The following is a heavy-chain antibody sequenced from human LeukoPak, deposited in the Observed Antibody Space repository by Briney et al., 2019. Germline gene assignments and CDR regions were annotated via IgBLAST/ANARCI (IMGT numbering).Heavy chain of an antibody. CDR3: ARQGSGNYLSPVNY. J-gene: IGHJ4*02. CDR2: IYYSGST. V-gene: IGHV4-59*05. CDR1: GGSISSYY. Sequence: PSETLSLTCTVSGGSISSYYWSWIRQPAGKGLEWIGTIYYSGSTYYNPSLKSRVTIPVDTSKNQFSLKLSSVTAADTAVYYCARQGSGNYLSPVNYWGQGTLVTVSS. D-gene: IGHD1-26*01.